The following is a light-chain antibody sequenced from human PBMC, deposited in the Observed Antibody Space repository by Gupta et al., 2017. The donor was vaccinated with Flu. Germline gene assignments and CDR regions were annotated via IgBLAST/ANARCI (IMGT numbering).Light chain of an antibody. CDR3: VRDMGSGIWV. CDR2: STN. V-gene: IGLV8-61*01. CDR1: SGSVPTTYY. J-gene: IGLJ3*02. Sequence: VVPPEPSFSVSPGGPVTLTCGLSSGSVPTTYYPSWYQQTPGQAPRTPIHSTNTPPAGAPGRFSGSIRGNTAALTITGAEAEDESDYYCVRDMGSGIWVFGGGIKLTVL.